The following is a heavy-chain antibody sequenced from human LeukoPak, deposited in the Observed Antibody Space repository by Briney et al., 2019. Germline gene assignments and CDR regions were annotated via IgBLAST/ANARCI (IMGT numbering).Heavy chain of an antibody. D-gene: IGHD5-24*01. CDR3: ARGLREGYNTIMGYYYYGMDV. J-gene: IGHJ6*02. V-gene: IGHV3-48*03. CDR1: GFTFSSYE. CDR2: ISSSGSTI. Sequence: LAGGSLRLSCAASGFTFSSYEMNWVRQAPGKGLEWVSYISSSGSTIYYADSVKGRFTISRDNAKNSLYLQMNSLRAEDTAVYYCARGLREGYNTIMGYYYYGMDVWGQGTTVTVSS.